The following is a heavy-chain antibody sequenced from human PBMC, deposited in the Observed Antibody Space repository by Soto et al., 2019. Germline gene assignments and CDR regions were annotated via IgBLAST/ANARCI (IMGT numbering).Heavy chain of an antibody. J-gene: IGHJ5*02. V-gene: IGHV3-23*01. CDR1: GFTFSSYA. CDR3: AKIYGSGSYYLSGPFDP. D-gene: IGHD3-10*01. Sequence: EVQLLESGGGLVQPGGSLRLSCAASGFTFSSYAMSWVRQAPGKGLEWVSAISGSGGSTYYADSVKGRFTISRDNSKKTLYLQMNSLRAEDTAVYYCAKIYGSGSYYLSGPFDPWGQGTLVNVSS. CDR2: ISGSGGST.